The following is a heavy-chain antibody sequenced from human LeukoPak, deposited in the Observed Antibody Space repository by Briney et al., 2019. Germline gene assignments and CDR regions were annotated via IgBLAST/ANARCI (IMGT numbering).Heavy chain of an antibody. CDR3: ARSVGILPYCGGDCYSWAFDY. CDR2: IYPGDSDT. V-gene: IGHV5-51*01. Sequence: GESLKISCKGSGYSFTSYWIGWVRQMPGKGLEWMGIIYPGDSDTRYSPSFQGQVTISADKSISTAYLQWSSLKASDTAMYYCARSVGILPYCGGDCYSWAFDYWGQGTLVTVSP. CDR1: GYSFTSYW. D-gene: IGHD2-21*02. J-gene: IGHJ4*02.